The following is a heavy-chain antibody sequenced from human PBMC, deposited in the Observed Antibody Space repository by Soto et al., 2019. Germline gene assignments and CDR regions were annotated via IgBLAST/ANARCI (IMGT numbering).Heavy chain of an antibody. CDR2: IYYSGST. CDR3: ARVANWDLSSGYYYAYFDY. Sequence: PSETLSLTCTVSGGSISSGGYYWSWIRQHPGKGLEWIGYIYYSGSTYYNPSLKSRVTISVDTSKNQFSLKLSSVTAADTAVYYCARVANWDLSSGYYYAYFDYWGQGTLVTVSS. CDR1: GGSISSGGYY. J-gene: IGHJ4*02. D-gene: IGHD3-22*01. V-gene: IGHV4-31*03.